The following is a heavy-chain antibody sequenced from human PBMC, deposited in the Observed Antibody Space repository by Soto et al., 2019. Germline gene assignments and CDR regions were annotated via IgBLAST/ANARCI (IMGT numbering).Heavy chain of an antibody. CDR1: GFTFSSYS. J-gene: IGHJ6*02. Sequence: EVQLVESGGGLVKPGGSLRLSCAASGFTFSSYSMNWVRQAPGKGLEWVSSISSSSSYIYYADSVKGRFTISRDNAKNSLYLQMNSLRAEDTAVYYCARDRAANYDFWSGYSKLYYYGMDVWGQGTTVTVSS. D-gene: IGHD3-3*01. V-gene: IGHV3-21*01. CDR2: ISSSSSYI. CDR3: ARDRAANYDFWSGYSKLYYYGMDV.